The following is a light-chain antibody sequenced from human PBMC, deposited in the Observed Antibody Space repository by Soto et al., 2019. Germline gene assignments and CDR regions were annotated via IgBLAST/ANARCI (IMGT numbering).Light chain of an antibody. CDR1: QSVSSSY. CDR3: QQYGSSPAT. CDR2: GAS. J-gene: IGKJ4*01. Sequence: EIVLTQSPGTLSLSPGERATLSCRASQSVSSSYLAWYQQKPGQAPRLLIYGASSRATGNPDRFSGSGSGKDFTITISMLEPENFAVYFCQQYGSSPATFGGGTKVEIK. V-gene: IGKV3-20*01.